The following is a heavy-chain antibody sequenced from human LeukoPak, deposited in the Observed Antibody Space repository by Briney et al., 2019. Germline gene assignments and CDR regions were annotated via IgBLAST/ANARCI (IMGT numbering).Heavy chain of an antibody. D-gene: IGHD2/OR15-2a*01. Sequence: GGSLRLSCAASGFIFSTYGMHWVRQAPGKGLEWVAFIRYDGSKKYYADSVKGRFTISRDNAKNTLYLQMNSLRAEDTAVYYCAKDSAKKYDDYWGQGTLVTVSS. J-gene: IGHJ4*02. CDR2: IRYDGSKK. CDR3: AKDSAKKYDDY. V-gene: IGHV3-30*02. CDR1: GFIFSTYG.